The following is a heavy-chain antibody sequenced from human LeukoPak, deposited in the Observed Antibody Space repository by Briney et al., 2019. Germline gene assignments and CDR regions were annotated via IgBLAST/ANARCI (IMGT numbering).Heavy chain of an antibody. D-gene: IGHD2-15*01. CDR2: ISGSGGST. CDR1: GFTFSSYA. CDR3: AKDLFGEVVVAATYYYYYGMDV. Sequence: PGGSLRLSCAASGFTFSSYAMSWVRQAPGKGLEWVSAISGSGGSTYYADSVKGRFTISRDNSKNTLYLQMNSLRAEDTAVYYCAKDLFGEVVVAATYYYYYGMDVWGQGTTVTVSS. J-gene: IGHJ6*02. V-gene: IGHV3-23*01.